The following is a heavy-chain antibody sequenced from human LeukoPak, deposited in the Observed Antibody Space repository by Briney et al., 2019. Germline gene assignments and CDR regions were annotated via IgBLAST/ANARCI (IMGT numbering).Heavy chain of an antibody. J-gene: IGHJ4*02. CDR2: INPNSGGT. CDR3: ARGKRSGLLRYFDWLPEILDY. Sequence: GASVKVSCKASGYTFTGYYMLWVRQAPGQGLEWMGWINPNSGGTKNTQKFQGRVTVTRDTSIGTAYMELSRLRSDDTAVYYCARGKRSGLLRYFDWLPEILDYWGQGTLVSVSS. CDR1: GYTFTGYY. D-gene: IGHD3-9*01. V-gene: IGHV1-2*02.